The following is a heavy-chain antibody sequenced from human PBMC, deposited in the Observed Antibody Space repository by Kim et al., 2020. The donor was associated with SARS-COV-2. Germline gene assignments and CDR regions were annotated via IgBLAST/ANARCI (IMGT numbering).Heavy chain of an antibody. V-gene: IGHV3-48*03. D-gene: IGHD3-3*01. CDR2: ISSSGSTI. J-gene: IGHJ2*01. CDR3: ARGYSDFWSGYYNWYFDL. Sequence: GGSLRLSCAASGFTFSSYEMNWVRQAPGKGLEWVSYISSSGSTIYYADSVKGRFTISRDNAKNSLYLQMNSLRAEDTAVYYCARGYSDFWSGYYNWYFDLWGRGTLVTVSS. CDR1: GFTFSSYE.